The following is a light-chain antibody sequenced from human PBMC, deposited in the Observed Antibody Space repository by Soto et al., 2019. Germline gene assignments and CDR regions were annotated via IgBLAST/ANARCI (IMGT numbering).Light chain of an antibody. CDR2: GAN. CDR1: QTITFY. CDR3: PQYYTPPFT. Sequence: DIQMTQSPSSLSASVGDTVAITCRASQTITFYLNWYQQEPGKPPKLLIYGANTLQGGVPSRFSAGGSGTDFTVTTNNLQPEDFHTYDCPQYYTPPFTIGQGTKLQIK. V-gene: IGKV1-39*01. J-gene: IGKJ2*01.